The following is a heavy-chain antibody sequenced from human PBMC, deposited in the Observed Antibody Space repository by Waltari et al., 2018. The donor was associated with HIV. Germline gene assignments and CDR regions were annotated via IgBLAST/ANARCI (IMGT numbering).Heavy chain of an antibody. CDR1: GGSISSGGYS. CDR3: ARDRLSVTTRGGYYYGLDV. Sequence: QLQLQESGSGLVKPSQTLSLTCAVSGGSISSGGYSWTWIRQPPGKGLEWIGYISQSGTTNYNPSLQSRVTISLDRSKNQFSLKLRSVTAADTAVYYCARDRLSVTTRGGYYYGLDVWGQGTTVTVSS. D-gene: IGHD4-17*01. V-gene: IGHV4-30-2*01. CDR2: ISQSGTT. J-gene: IGHJ6*02.